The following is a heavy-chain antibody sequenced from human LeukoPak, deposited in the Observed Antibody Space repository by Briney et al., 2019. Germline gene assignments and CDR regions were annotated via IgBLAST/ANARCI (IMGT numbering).Heavy chain of an antibody. CDR2: ISSSSSYI. V-gene: IGHV3-21*01. D-gene: IGHD3-10*01. CDR1: GFTFSSYS. Sequence: GGSLRLSCAASGFTFSSYSMNWVRQAPGKGLEWVSSISSSSSYIYYADSVKGRFTISRDNAKNSLYLQMNSLRAEDTAVYYCARSELGYNYHYMDVWGKGTTVTISS. J-gene: IGHJ6*03. CDR3: ARSELGYNYHYMDV.